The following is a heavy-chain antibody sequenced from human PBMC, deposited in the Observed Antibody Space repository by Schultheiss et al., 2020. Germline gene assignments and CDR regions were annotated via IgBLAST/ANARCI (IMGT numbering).Heavy chain of an antibody. J-gene: IGHJ4*02. Sequence: GGSLRLSCAASGFTFSSYAMSWVRQAPGKGLEWVSSISSSSSYIYYADSVKGRFTISRDNAKNSLYLQMNSLRAEDSAVYYCAKEISLAVTGPYYFDYWGQGTLVTVSS. CDR1: GFTFSSYA. CDR3: AKEISLAVTGPYYFDY. CDR2: ISSSSSYI. V-gene: IGHV3-21*04. D-gene: IGHD6-19*01.